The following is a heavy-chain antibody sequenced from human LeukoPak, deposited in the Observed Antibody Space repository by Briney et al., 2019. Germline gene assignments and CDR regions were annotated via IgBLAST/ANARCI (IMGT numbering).Heavy chain of an antibody. CDR1: GGSFSGYY. J-gene: IGHJ4*02. Sequence: SETLSLTCAVYGGSFSGYYWGWIRQPPGKGLEWIGEINHSGSTNYNPSLKSRVTISVDTSKNQFSLKLSSVTAADTAVYYCARGPTYSSSRRPSSSWYGRRAFDYWGQGTLVTVSS. V-gene: IGHV4-34*01. CDR3: ARGPTYSSSRRPSSSWYGRRAFDY. CDR2: INHSGST. D-gene: IGHD6-13*01.